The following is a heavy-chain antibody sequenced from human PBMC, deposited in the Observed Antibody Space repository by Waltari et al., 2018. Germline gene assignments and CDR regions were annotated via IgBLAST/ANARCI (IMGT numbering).Heavy chain of an antibody. CDR2: MSSSSSYR. J-gene: IGHJ4*02. CDR3: ASSSRMVATYY. V-gene: IGHV3-21*01. Sequence: EVQLVESGGGLVKPGGSLRLSCAASGFTFSSYSMNWVRQAPGKGREGVSSMSSSSSYRYYADSVKGRFTISRDNAKNSLYLQMNSLRAEDTAVYYCASSSRMVATYYWGQGTLVTVSS. CDR1: GFTFSSYS. D-gene: IGHD5-12*01.